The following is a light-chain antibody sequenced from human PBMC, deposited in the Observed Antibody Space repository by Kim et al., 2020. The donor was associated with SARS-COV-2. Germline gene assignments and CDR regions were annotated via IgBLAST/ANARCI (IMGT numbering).Light chain of an antibody. V-gene: IGKV3-20*01. Sequence: LAPRERATPSSRTSRDISTYNLAWYQQKAGQAPRLLSYGASRRAPGIADRFVGSGSGTDFTLTITRLEPEDFAVYYCQQYSNSIGFGGGTKVDIK. CDR2: GAS. CDR3: QQYSNSIG. J-gene: IGKJ4*01. CDR1: RDISTYN.